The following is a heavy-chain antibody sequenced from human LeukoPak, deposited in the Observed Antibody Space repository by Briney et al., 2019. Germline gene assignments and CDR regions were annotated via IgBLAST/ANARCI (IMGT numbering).Heavy chain of an antibody. CDR3: ARDGIFDY. Sequence: PGGSLRLSCAASGFTFSTYSMHWVRQAPGKGLEWVSSIRSVSTYINYADSVKGRFTISRDDAKKSLYLQMNSLRAEDTAVYYCARDGIFDYWGQGTLVTVSS. V-gene: IGHV3-21*01. J-gene: IGHJ4*02. CDR1: GFTFSTYS. CDR2: IRSVSTYI.